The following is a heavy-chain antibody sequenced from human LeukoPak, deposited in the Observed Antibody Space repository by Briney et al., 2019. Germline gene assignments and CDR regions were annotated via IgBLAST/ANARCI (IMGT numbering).Heavy chain of an antibody. Sequence: PSETLSLTCTVSGGSISSYYWSWIRQPAGKGLEWIGRIYTSGSTNYNPSLKSRVTMSVDTSKNQFSLQLSSVTPEDTAVYYCARGQRGTTVSLFEYWGQGTLVTVSS. V-gene: IGHV4-4*07. J-gene: IGHJ4*02. CDR1: GGSISSYY. CDR3: ARGQRGTTVSLFEY. CDR2: IYTSGST. D-gene: IGHD4-11*01.